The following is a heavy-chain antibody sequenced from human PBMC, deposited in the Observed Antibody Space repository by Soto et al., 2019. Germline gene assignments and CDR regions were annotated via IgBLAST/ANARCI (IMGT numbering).Heavy chain of an antibody. CDR2: IHSGGST. V-gene: IGHV4-61*01. J-gene: IGHJ4*02. CDR1: GGSISSGNFY. CDR3: ARVRDFAGAY. Sequence: PSETLSLTCSVSGGSISSGNFYWRWIRQPPGKGLEGIAYIHSGGSTDYNPSLKSRVFISRDTSKNQFSLTVRSVTAADTAMYYCARVRDFAGAYWGQGHLVTAPQ. D-gene: IGHD6-13*01.